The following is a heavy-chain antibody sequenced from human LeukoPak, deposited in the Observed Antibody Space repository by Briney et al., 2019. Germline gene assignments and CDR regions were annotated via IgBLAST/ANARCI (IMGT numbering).Heavy chain of an antibody. CDR3: ATLEFGAGRFDP. CDR2: VYFSGLT. V-gene: IGHV4-39*01. J-gene: IGHJ5*02. D-gene: IGHD3-10*01. CDR1: GDSISSSSYY. Sequence: SETLSLTCTVPGDSISSSSYYWGWVRQSPRKGLEWIGSVYFSGLTYYSPSFQSRVTISIDRSKNQFSLRLNSVTAADTAVYYCATLEFGAGRFDPWGQGTLVTVSS.